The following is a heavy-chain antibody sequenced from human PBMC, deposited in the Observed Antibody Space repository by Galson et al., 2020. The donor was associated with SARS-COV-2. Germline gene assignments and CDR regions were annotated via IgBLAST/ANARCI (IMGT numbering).Heavy chain of an antibody. Sequence: ETSETLSLTSNVAGGSISSNYRSCNRQPPGKGREWIGYIYSSGSTNYNPSLKSRFTISVDTSNNQFSLKLRSVTASDTAVYYCARLQVVAFASWGQGTLFTVSS. D-gene: IGHD2-15*01. J-gene: IGHJ4*02. V-gene: IGHV4-59*08. CDR2: IYSSGST. CDR1: GGSISSNY. CDR3: ARLQVVAFAS.